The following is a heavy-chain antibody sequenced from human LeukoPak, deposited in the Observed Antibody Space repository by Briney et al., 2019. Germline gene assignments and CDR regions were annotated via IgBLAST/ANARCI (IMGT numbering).Heavy chain of an antibody. V-gene: IGHV3-21*01. D-gene: IGHD3-10*01. J-gene: IGHJ6*02. CDR2: ITDIPYI. CDR1: GFTFGSHS. Sequence: GGSLRLSCEASGFTFGSHSMNWVRQAPGRGLEWISSITDIPYIYYADSVRGRFNISRDIANNSLYLQMSSLRAEDTGVYYCARNYGTGSYSGMDVWGQGTTVTVSS. CDR3: ARNYGTGSYSGMDV.